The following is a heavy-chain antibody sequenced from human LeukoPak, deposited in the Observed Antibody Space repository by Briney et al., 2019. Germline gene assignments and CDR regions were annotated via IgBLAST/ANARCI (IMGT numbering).Heavy chain of an antibody. D-gene: IGHD3-3*01. CDR1: GGTFSSYA. V-gene: IGHV1-69*13. CDR3: ARDRSGFLEGFDY. J-gene: IGHJ4*02. Sequence: SVKVSCKASGGTFSSYAISWVRPAPGQGLEWMGGIIPIFGTANYTQKFQGRVTITADESTSTAYMELSSLRSEDTAVYYCARDRSGFLEGFDYWGQGTLVTVSS. CDR2: IIPIFGTA.